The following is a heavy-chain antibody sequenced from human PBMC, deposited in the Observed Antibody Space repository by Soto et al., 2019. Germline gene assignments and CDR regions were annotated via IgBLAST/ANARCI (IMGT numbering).Heavy chain of an antibody. CDR1: GYTFTNFY. Sequence: QVQLVQSGAEVKEPGASVKISCKGSGYTFTNFYIHWVRQAPGQGLEWMGIVNPNGGSTNYAQNFKGRIPISRDTSTSTVYMDLSSLRSEDTAVYYCARGLASGDYWGQGTLVTVSS. V-gene: IGHV1-46*01. D-gene: IGHD6-6*01. CDR3: ARGLASGDY. CDR2: VNPNGGST. J-gene: IGHJ4*02.